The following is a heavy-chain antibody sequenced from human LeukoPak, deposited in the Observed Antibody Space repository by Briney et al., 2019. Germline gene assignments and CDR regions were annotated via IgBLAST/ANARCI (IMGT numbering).Heavy chain of an antibody. CDR2: IYTSGSTINNPSLKNT. CDR3: ARDTALWTFDI. CDR1: GDSISSGSYY. Sequence: SQTLSLACTVSGDSISSGSYYWTWIRQPAGKGLEWIGRIYTSGSTINNPSLKNTNYNPSLKSRLTMSVDRSKNQFSLKMTSVTAADTAMYYCARDTALWTFDIWGQGTMVTVSS. J-gene: IGHJ3*02. D-gene: IGHD2-21*02. V-gene: IGHV4-61*02.